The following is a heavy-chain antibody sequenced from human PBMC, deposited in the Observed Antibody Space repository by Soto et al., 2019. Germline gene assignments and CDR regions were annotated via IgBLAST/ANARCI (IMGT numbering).Heavy chain of an antibody. Sequence: PSETLSLTCTVSSGPISSYYWSWIRQPPGKGLEWIGYIHYTGNTNSNPSLKGRVTLSIDPSWNQFSLKLRSVTAADAAVYYCAAGDYLSCFSYREIKWLYPCGQGTLVPVP. V-gene: IGHV4-59*01. CDR1: SGPISSYY. CDR3: AAGDYLSCFSYREIKWLYP. CDR2: IHYTGNT. D-gene: IGHD5-12*01. J-gene: IGHJ5*02.